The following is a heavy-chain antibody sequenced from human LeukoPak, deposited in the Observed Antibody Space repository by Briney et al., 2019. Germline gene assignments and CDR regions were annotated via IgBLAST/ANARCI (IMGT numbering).Heavy chain of an antibody. V-gene: IGHV4-34*01. CDR3: ARDQVVMITFGGVIEQRYYGMDV. CDR1: DGSFSDYY. Sequence: SETLSLTCAVYDGSFSDYYWSWIRQPPGKGLEEIGEINHSGSTNYNPSLKSRVTISADTSKNQFSLKLSSVTAADTAVYYCARDQVVMITFGGVIEQRYYGMDVWGQGTTVTVSS. CDR2: INHSGST. J-gene: IGHJ6*02. D-gene: IGHD3-16*02.